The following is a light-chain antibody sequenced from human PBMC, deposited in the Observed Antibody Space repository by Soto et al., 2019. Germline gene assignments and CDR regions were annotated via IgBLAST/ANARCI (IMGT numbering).Light chain of an antibody. CDR1: QSVSRY. V-gene: IGKV3-11*01. CDR2: DAS. J-gene: IGKJ5*01. Sequence: EIVLTQSPATLSLSPGARAPLSCRARQSVSRYLAWHQQQPGQAPRLLIYDASNRATGIPARFSGSGSGTDFTLTISSLEPEDFAVYYCQQRSSWPITFGQGTRLEI. CDR3: QQRSSWPIT.